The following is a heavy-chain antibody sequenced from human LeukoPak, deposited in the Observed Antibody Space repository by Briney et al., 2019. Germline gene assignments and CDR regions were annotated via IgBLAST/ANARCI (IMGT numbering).Heavy chain of an antibody. D-gene: IGHD4-17*01. CDR3: ARYGDYADYYYYYYMDV. Sequence: GSLRLSCAASGFTFSSYWMSWVRQAPGKGLEWVANIKQDGSEKYYVDSVKGRFTISRDNAKNSLYLQMNSLRAEDTAVYYCARYGDYADYYYYYYMDVWGKGTTVTVSS. J-gene: IGHJ6*03. CDR2: IKQDGSEK. V-gene: IGHV3-7*01. CDR1: GFTFSSYW.